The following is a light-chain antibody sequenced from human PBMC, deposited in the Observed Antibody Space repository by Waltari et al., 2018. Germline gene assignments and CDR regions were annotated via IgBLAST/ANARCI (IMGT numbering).Light chain of an antibody. V-gene: IGLV2-14*03. CDR1: SSDVGGYNY. CDR2: DVD. Sequence: QSALTQPASVSGSPGQSITISCTGTSSDVGGYNYVSWYQQHPGKAPKLLIYDVDYRPSGVSIRFSGSKTVNTAALTISGLHAVDEAVYYCASFTGNVVFGGGTKLTVL. CDR3: ASFTGNVV. J-gene: IGLJ2*01.